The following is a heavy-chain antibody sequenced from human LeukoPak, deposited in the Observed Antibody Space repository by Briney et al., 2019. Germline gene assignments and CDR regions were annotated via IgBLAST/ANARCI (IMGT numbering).Heavy chain of an antibody. CDR1: GFTFSTYV. CDR3: RKEVGTLRAMDV. CDR2: IWPDRRNK. D-gene: IGHD1-26*01. V-gene: IGHV3-33*06. Sequence: PGRSLRLSCAASGFTFSTYVMNWVRQAPGKGLEWVAIIWPDRRNKYYADSVKGRFTISRDNPENILYLQMSSLRSEDTGVYCVRKEVGTLRAMDVWGQGTTVTVSS. J-gene: IGHJ6*01.